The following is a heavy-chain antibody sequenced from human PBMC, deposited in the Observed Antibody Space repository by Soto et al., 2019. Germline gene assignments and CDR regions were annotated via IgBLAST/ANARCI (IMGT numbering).Heavy chain of an antibody. CDR3: ARVSYYYDSSGYYRPPTI. CDR2: ISSNGGST. V-gene: IGHV3-64*01. J-gene: IGHJ3*02. D-gene: IGHD3-22*01. Sequence: GGSLRLSCAASGFTFSSYAMHWVRQAPGKGLKYVSAISSNGGSTYYANSVKGRFTISRDNSKNTLYLQMGSLRAEDMAVYYCARVSYYYDSSGYYRPPTIWGQGTMVTVSS. CDR1: GFTFSSYA.